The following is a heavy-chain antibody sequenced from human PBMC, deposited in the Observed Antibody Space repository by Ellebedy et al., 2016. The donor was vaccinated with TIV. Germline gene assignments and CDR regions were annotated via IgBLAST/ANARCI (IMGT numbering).Heavy chain of an antibody. D-gene: IGHD7-27*01. CDR2: IWYDGSNQ. CDR3: ARESAWGIWDFDL. V-gene: IGHV3-33*01. Sequence: GESLKISXAASGFSFSNNGMHWIRQAPGKGLEWVAVIWYDGSNQHYADSVRGRFTISRDDSKKALFLQMDSVRVDDTAVYYCARESAWGIWDFDLWGRGTLVSVSS. J-gene: IGHJ2*01. CDR1: GFSFSNNG.